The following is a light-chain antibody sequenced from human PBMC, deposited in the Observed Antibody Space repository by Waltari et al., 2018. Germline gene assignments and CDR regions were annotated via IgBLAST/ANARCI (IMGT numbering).Light chain of an antibody. J-gene: IGLJ3*02. V-gene: IGLV1-44*01. CDR1: SSTIGRHT. Sequence: QSVLTQPPPASWTPGQRVTISCSGRSSTIGRHTVNWYQQLPRTPPKPLIHNTSERPSGVPDRFSGSKSGTSASLAISGLQSDDEADYYCSAWDHSLNGRVFGGGTKLTVL. CDR2: NTS. CDR3: SAWDHSLNGRV.